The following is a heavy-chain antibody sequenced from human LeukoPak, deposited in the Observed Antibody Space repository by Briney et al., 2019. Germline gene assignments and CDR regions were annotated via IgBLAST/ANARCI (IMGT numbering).Heavy chain of an antibody. J-gene: IGHJ4*02. CDR3: ARGLRYFDWLYGY. CDR2: INHSGST. D-gene: IGHD3-9*01. V-gene: IGHV4-34*01. Sequence: SETLSLTCAVYGGSFSGYYWSWIRQPPGKGLEWIGEINHSGSTNYNPSLKSRVTISVDTSKNQFSLKLSSVTAADTAVYYCARGLRYFDWLYGYWGQGTLVTVS. CDR1: GGSFSGYY.